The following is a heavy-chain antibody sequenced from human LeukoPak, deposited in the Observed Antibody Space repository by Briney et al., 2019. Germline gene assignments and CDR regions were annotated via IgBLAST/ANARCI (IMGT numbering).Heavy chain of an antibody. CDR1: GFTFSSYA. J-gene: IGHJ6*04. Sequence: PGGSLRLSCAASGFTFSSYAMTWVRQAPGKGLEWVSGISGSAGSIDYAASVKGRFIISRDNSKNTVYLQINSLRAEDTAVYYCAKSGYGSGLQNFFLDVWGKGTTVTVSS. CDR3: AKSGYGSGLQNFFLDV. D-gene: IGHD3-10*01. CDR2: ISGSAGSI. V-gene: IGHV3-23*01.